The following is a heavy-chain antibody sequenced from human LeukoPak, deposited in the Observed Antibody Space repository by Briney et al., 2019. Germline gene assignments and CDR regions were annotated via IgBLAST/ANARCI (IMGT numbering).Heavy chain of an antibody. D-gene: IGHD2-8*01. Sequence: SAPLSLTCTASGGSISSSSYYWGRIRQNPRKGMEWIGGIYYSGSTYYNSSLKNRVTISVDTSKNQFSLKLSSVIAADTAVYYCARLHSYDYYYYYMDVWGKGTTVTVSS. J-gene: IGHJ6*03. CDR1: GGSISSSSYY. V-gene: IGHV4-39*01. CDR3: ARLHSYDYYYYYMDV. CDR2: IYYSGST.